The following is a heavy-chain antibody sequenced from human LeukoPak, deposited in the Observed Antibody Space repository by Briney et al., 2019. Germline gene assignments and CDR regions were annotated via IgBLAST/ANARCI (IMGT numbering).Heavy chain of an antibody. Sequence: PGRSLRLSCAASVXTFSRYGMHWVRQAPGKGLEWVAVIWYDGSNKYYADSVKGRFTISRDNSKNTLYLQMNSLRAEDTAVYYCARERVMYYYGAGSPDYWGQGTLVTVSS. V-gene: IGHV3-33*01. D-gene: IGHD3-10*01. CDR3: ARERVMYYYGAGSPDY. J-gene: IGHJ4*02. CDR1: VXTFSRYG. CDR2: IWYDGSNK.